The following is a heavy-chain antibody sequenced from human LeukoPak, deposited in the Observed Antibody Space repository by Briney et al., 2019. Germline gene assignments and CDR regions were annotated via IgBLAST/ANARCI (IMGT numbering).Heavy chain of an antibody. Sequence: SETLSLTCTVSGGSISSSSYYWGWIRQPPGKGLEWIGSIYYSGSTNYNPSLKSRVTISVDTSKNQFSLKLSSVTAADTAVYYCARDTHSGRRLLLHGHYYYYMDVWGKGTTVTVSS. D-gene: IGHD3-22*01. V-gene: IGHV4-39*07. J-gene: IGHJ6*03. CDR3: ARDTHSGRRLLLHGHYYYYMDV. CDR1: GGSISSSSYY. CDR2: IYYSGST.